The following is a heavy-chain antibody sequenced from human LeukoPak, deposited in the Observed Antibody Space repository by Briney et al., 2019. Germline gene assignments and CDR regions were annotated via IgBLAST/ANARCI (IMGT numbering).Heavy chain of an antibody. J-gene: IGHJ3*02. Sequence: SETLSLTCTVSGGSISSSSYYWGWIRQPPGKGLEWIGSIYYSGSTYYNPSLKSRVTISVDTSKNQFSLKLSSVTAADTAVYYCARHSGSYEGRAFDIWGQGTMVTVSS. CDR3: ARHSGSYEGRAFDI. V-gene: IGHV4-39*01. D-gene: IGHD1-26*01. CDR2: IYYSGST. CDR1: GGSISSSSYY.